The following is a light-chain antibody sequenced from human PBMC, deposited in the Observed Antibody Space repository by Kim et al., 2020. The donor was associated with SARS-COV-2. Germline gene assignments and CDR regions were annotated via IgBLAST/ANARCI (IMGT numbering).Light chain of an antibody. CDR2: DAS. CDR1: ESVGGG. Sequence: SASVGDEVTVTCRASESVGGGVAWDQQKPGKAPELLICDASSLESGVPSRFSGSGSGTDFTLIVSSLQPDDFATYYCQQYSNRWTFGQGTKVDIK. CDR3: QQYSNRWT. J-gene: IGKJ1*01. V-gene: IGKV1-5*01.